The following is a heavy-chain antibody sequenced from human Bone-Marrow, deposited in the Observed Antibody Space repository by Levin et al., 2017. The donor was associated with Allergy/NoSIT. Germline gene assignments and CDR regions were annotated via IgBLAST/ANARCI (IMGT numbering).Heavy chain of an antibody. CDR3: ASLKGYSGYGSTFDI. D-gene: IGHD5-12*01. CDR2: IYHSGIT. Sequence: SQTLSLTCTVSGDSISRFYWSWIRQPPGRGLEWIGYIYHSGITNYKPSLKSRVSISLDTSKNQFSLQLSSVTAADTAVYYCASLKGYSGYGSTFDIWGQGTMVTVSS. CDR1: GDSISRFY. J-gene: IGHJ3*02. V-gene: IGHV4-59*01.